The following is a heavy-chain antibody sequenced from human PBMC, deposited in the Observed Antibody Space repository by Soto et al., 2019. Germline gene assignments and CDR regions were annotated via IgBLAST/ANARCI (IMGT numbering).Heavy chain of an antibody. CDR2: ISSSSSYI. CDR1: GFTFSSYS. D-gene: IGHD5-12*01. V-gene: IGHV3-21*04. J-gene: IGHJ4*02. CDR3: AGQPRDGYNQFDY. Sequence: PGGSLRLSCAASGFTFSSYSMNWVRQAPGKGLEWVSSISSSSSYIYYADSVKGRFTISRDNAKNSLYLQMNSLRAEDTAVYYCAGQPRDGYNQFDYWGQGTLVTVSS.